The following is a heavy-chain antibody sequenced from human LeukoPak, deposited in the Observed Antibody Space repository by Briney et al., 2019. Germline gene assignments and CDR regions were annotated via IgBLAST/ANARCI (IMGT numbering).Heavy chain of an antibody. J-gene: IGHJ4*02. CDR2: ISGSGGST. D-gene: IGHD2-15*01. CDR1: GFTFSSYW. Sequence: GGSLRLSCAASGFTFSSYWMHWVRQAPGKGLEWVSAISGSGGSTYYADSVKGRFTISRDNSKNTLYLQMNSLRAEDTAVYYCAKPGGSWYYFDYWGQGTLVTVSS. V-gene: IGHV3-23*01. CDR3: AKPGGSWYYFDY.